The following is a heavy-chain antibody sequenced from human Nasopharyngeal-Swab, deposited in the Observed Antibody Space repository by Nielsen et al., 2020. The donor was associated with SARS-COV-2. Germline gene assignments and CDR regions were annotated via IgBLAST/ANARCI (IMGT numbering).Heavy chain of an antibody. D-gene: IGHD3-10*01. CDR2: IYYSGST. V-gene: IGHV4-39*01. J-gene: IGHJ4*02. Sequence: RQPPGKGLEWIGSIYYSGSTYYNPSLKSRVTISVDTSKNQFSLKLSSVTAADTAVYYCAPYGSGSYGVYWGQGTLVTVSS. CDR3: APYGSGSYGVY.